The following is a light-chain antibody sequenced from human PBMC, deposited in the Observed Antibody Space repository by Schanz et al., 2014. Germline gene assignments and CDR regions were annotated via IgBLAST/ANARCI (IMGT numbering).Light chain of an antibody. CDR3: TSYAGSNNFGV. V-gene: IGLV2-23*03. CDR2: EGT. J-gene: IGLJ1*01. Sequence: QSALTQPASVSGSPGQSITISCTGTSSDVGSNNIVSWYQQHPGKAPKLMIYEGTKRPLGVSNRFSGSKSGNTASLTISGLQAEDEADYYCTSYAGSNNFGVFGTGTKLTVL. CDR1: SSDVGSNNI.